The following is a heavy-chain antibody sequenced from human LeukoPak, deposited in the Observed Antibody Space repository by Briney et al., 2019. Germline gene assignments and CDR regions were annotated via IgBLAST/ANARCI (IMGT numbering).Heavy chain of an antibody. Sequence: KPSQTLSLTCTVSGGSISSGDYYWGWIRQPPGKGLEWIGYIYYSGSTYYNPSLKSRVTISVDTSQNQFSLKLSSVTAADTAVYYCARAVYRAATYYYYYYMDVWGKGTTVTVSS. CDR2: IYYSGST. D-gene: IGHD2-15*01. CDR3: ARAVYRAATYYYYYYMDV. CDR1: GGSISSGDYY. V-gene: IGHV4-30-4*08. J-gene: IGHJ6*03.